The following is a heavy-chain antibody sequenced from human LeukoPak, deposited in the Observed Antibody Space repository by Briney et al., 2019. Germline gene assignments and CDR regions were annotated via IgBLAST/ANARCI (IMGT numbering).Heavy chain of an antibody. CDR2: ISYDGSNK. V-gene: IGHV3-30*01. CDR3: ARGLRWAPVPYYFDY. D-gene: IGHD4-23*01. Sequence: PGRSLRLSCAASGFTFSSYAMHWVRQAPGKGLEWVAVISYDGSNKYYADSVKGRFTISRDNSKNTLYLQMNSLRAEDTAVYYCARGLRWAPVPYYFDYWGQGTLVTVSS. CDR1: GFTFSSYA. J-gene: IGHJ4*02.